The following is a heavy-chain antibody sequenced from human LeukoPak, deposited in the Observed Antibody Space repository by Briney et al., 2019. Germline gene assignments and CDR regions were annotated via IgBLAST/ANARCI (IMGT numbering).Heavy chain of an antibody. D-gene: IGHD6-13*01. J-gene: IGHJ4*02. CDR1: GGSISSYY. CDR3: ARSGSSWNFDY. CDR2: IYYSGST. V-gene: IGHV4-59*08. Sequence: SETLSLTCTVSGGSISSYYWSWIRQPAGKGLEWIGYIYYSGSTNYNPSLKSRVTISVDTSKNQFSLKLSSVTAADTAVYYCARSGSSWNFDYWGQGTLVTVSS.